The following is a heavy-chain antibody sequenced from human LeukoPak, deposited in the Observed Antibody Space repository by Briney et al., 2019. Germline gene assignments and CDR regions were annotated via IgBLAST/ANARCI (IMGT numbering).Heavy chain of an antibody. J-gene: IGHJ4*02. V-gene: IGHV3-23*01. Sequence: GGSLRLSCAASGFTFSSYAMSWVRQAPGKGLEWVSAISGSGGSTYYADSVKGRFTISRDNSKNTLYLQMNSLRTDDTAVYYCARAGDYYSTGDYWGQGVLVTVSS. CDR2: ISGSGGST. CDR3: ARAGDYYSTGDY. CDR1: GFTFSSYA. D-gene: IGHD4-17*01.